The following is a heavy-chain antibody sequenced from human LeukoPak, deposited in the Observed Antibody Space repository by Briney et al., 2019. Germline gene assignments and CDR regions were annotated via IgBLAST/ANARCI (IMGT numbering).Heavy chain of an antibody. CDR3: AKDPYDTGGWFDP. Sequence: SVKVSCKASGGTFSSYAISWVRQAPGQGLEWMGRIIPILGIANYAQKFQGRVTITADKSTSTAYMELSSLRSEDTAVYYCAKDPYDTGGWFDPWGQGTLVTVSS. J-gene: IGHJ5*02. CDR2: IIPILGIA. D-gene: IGHD3-22*01. CDR1: GGTFSSYA. V-gene: IGHV1-69*04.